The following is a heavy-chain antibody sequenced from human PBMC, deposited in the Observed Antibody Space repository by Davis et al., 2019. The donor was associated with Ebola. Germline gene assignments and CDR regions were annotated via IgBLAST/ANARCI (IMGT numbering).Heavy chain of an antibody. J-gene: IGHJ2*01. CDR2: ISSSSSTI. CDR3: AKDGGNFPYWYFDL. CDR1: VITFSSYA. D-gene: IGHD1-7*01. Sequence: GESLKISCTDSVITFSSYAMTWVRQAPGKGLEWVSYISSSSSTIYYADSVKGRFTISRDNSKNTLYLQMSSLRADDTAVYYCAKDGGNFPYWYFDLWGRGTLVTVSS. V-gene: IGHV3-48*01.